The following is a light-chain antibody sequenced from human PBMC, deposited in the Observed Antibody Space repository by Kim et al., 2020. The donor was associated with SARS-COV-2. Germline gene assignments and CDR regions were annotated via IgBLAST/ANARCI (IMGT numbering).Light chain of an antibody. CDR2: WAS. Sequence: RATLNGKYSQTILYNSNNKNYLAWYQQKPGQPHKVLIYWASTRESGVPDRFSGSGSGTDFTLTISSLQAEDVAVYYCHQYYSSPPSFGQGTKLEI. J-gene: IGKJ2*03. CDR3: HQYYSSPPS. V-gene: IGKV4-1*01. CDR1: QTILYNSNNKNY.